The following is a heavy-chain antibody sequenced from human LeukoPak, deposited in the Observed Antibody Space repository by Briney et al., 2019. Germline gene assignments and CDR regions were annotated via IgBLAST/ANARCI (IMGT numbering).Heavy chain of an antibody. CDR1: GGSFSGYY. V-gene: IGHV4-34*01. J-gene: IGHJ5*02. D-gene: IGHD2-2*01. CDR3: ARGRNRVVVVPAASRQNWFDP. CDR2: ISHSGST. Sequence: SETLSLTCAVYGGSFSGYYWSWIRQPPGKGLEWIGEISHSGSTNYNPSLKSRVTISVDTSKNQFSLKLSSVTAADTAVYYCARGRNRVVVVPAASRQNWFDPWGQGTLVTVSS.